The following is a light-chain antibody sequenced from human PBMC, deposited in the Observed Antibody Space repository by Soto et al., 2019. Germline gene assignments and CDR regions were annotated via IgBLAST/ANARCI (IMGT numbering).Light chain of an antibody. J-gene: IGKJ1*01. CDR2: DAS. Sequence: DIQMTQSPSTLSASVGDRVTITCRASQTISNWLAWYQQKPGKAPKLLIYDASSLESGVPSRFSGSGSGTEFTLTISSLQPDEFATYYFQQYNSYWRTFGQGTKVEIK. CDR3: QQYNSYWRT. V-gene: IGKV1-5*01. CDR1: QTISNW.